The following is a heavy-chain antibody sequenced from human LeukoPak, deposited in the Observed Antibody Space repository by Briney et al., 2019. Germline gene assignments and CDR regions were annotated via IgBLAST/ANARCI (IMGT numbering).Heavy chain of an antibody. V-gene: IGHV3-30-3*01. Sequence: GGSLRLSCAASGFTFRSYALHWVREAPGKGLVWVAVISFDGSNKYYADSVKGRFTISRDNSKNTLFLQMNSLRADDTAVYYCVRDPLSARQTGYFDLWGRGTLVTVSS. J-gene: IGHJ2*01. CDR1: GFTFRSYA. CDR3: VRDPLSARQTGYFDL. CDR2: ISFDGSNK. D-gene: IGHD3-16*02.